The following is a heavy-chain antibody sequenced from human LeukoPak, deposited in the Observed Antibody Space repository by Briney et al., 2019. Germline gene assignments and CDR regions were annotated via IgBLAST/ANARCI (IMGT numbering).Heavy chain of an antibody. CDR1: GGSFSGYY. V-gene: IGHV4-34*01. D-gene: IGHD3-22*01. CDR2: INHSGST. CDR3: ARGIRYYYDSSGYNWFDP. Sequence: SETLSLTCAVYGGSFSGYYWSWIRQPPGKGLEWIGEINHSGSTNYNPSLKSRATISVDTSKNQFSLKLSSVTAADTAVYYCARGIRYYYDSSGYNWFDPWGQGTLVTVSS. J-gene: IGHJ5*02.